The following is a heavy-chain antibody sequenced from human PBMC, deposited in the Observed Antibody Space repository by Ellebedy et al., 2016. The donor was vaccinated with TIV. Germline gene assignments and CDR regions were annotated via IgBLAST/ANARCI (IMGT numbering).Heavy chain of an antibody. D-gene: IGHD3-10*01. CDR1: GDSISGDF. J-gene: IGHJ6*02. CDR3: ARDRGTIVRGVSYYNGLDV. CDR2: IHYSGST. V-gene: IGHV4-59*01. Sequence: MPSETLSLTCTVSGDSISGDFWTWIRQSPGRPMEYIGYIHYSGSTNYNPSLKSRVTISLDTSKNRFSLNLKSVTFADTAVYYCARDRGTIVRGVSYYNGLDVWGQGTTVTVSS.